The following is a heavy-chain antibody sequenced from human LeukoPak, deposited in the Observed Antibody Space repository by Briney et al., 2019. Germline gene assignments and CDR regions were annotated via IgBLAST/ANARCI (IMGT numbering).Heavy chain of an antibody. CDR3: ARDWDAMNNCFDP. CDR1: GYTFTNYG. V-gene: IGHV1-18*01. D-gene: IGHD1-26*01. Sequence: ASVKVSCKASGYTFTNYGISWVRQAPGQGLEWMGWISTNSDIRTYAQTLQGRFTMTTDTATTTVYMELSNLTFDDTAVYYCARDWDAMNNCFDPWGQGTPVTVSS. J-gene: IGHJ5*02. CDR2: ISTNSDIR.